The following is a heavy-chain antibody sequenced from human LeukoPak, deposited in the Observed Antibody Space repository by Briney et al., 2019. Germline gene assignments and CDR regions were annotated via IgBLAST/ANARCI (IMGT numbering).Heavy chain of an antibody. D-gene: IGHD2-2*01. J-gene: IGHJ6*03. V-gene: IGHV1-69*05. CDR1: GGTFSSYA. CDR3: ARGGTSTSGYYYYMDV. Sequence: SVKVSCKASGGTFSSYAISWVRQAPGQGLEWMGGIIPIFGTANYAQKFQGRVTITTDESTSTAYMELSSLRSEDTAVYYCARGGTSTSGYYYYMDVWGKGTTVTVSS. CDR2: IIPIFGTA.